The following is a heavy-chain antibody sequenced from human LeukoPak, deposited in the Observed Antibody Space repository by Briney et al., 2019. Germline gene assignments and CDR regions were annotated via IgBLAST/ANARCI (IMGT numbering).Heavy chain of an antibody. V-gene: IGHV3-23*01. D-gene: IGHD2-21*01. CDR2: IGGDGFNT. CDR1: GFTFTDYA. Sequence: PGGSLRLSCVASGFTFTDYAMSWVRQAPGKGLEWVSSIGGDGFNTHYADSVKGRFSISRDTSTNTLYLEMNSLRADDSALYCCAKDNFGLVPYCFDSWGQGTLVTVSS. CDR3: AKDNFGLVPYCFDS. J-gene: IGHJ4*02.